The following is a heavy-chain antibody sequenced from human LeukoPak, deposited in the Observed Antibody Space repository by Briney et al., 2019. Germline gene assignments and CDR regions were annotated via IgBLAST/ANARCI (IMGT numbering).Heavy chain of an antibody. D-gene: IGHD6-19*01. CDR3: ARSGESGWYWFDY. Sequence: ASVKVSCKASGYTFTSYYMHWVRQAPAQGLEWMGIINPSGGSTSYAQKFQGRVTMTRDTSTSTVYMELSSLRSEDTAVYYCARSGESGWYWFDYWGQGTLVTVST. J-gene: IGHJ4*02. V-gene: IGHV1-46*01. CDR2: INPSGGST. CDR1: GYTFTSYY.